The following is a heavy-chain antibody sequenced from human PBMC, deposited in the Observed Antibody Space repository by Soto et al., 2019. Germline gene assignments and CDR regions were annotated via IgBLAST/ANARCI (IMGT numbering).Heavy chain of an antibody. CDR1: GFSLATSGLA. CDR3: AHRHGTGVVAY. V-gene: IGHV2-5*02. D-gene: IGHD3-9*01. Sequence: QITLKESGPTLVKPTQTLTLTCTFSGFSLATSGLAVGWIRQPPGKALEWLALIYWDDDKRYSPSLSTRLTITKDTSKNQLVLTMTNMDPADTATYYCAHRHGTGVVAYWGQGMLVTVSS. J-gene: IGHJ4*02. CDR2: IYWDDDK.